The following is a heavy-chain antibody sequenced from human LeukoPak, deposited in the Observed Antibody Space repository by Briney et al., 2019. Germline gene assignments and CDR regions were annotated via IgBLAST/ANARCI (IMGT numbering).Heavy chain of an antibody. D-gene: IGHD5-24*01. J-gene: IGHJ4*02. CDR1: GFTFTSYN. V-gene: IGHV3-21*01. Sequence: GGSLRLSCAASGFTFTSYNMNWVRQAPGKGVEWVSSISTSSSYIYYADSVKGRFTISRDNAKNSLYLQMNSLRAEDTAVYYCARGRWSFDYWGQGTLVTVSS. CDR3: ARGRWSFDY. CDR2: ISTSSSYI.